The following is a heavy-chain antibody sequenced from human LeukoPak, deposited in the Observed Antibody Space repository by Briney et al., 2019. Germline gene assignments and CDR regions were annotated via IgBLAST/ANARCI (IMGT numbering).Heavy chain of an antibody. J-gene: IGHJ6*03. Sequence: GGTLRLSCAASGFTFSSYSMNWVRQAPGKGLEWVSSISSSSSYIYYADSVKGRFTISRDNAKNSLYLQMNSLRAEDTAVYYCVREAKVVPAAMWDYYYMDVWGKGTTVTISS. CDR2: ISSSSSYI. CDR1: GFTFSSYS. D-gene: IGHD2-2*01. V-gene: IGHV3-21*01. CDR3: VREAKVVPAAMWDYYYMDV.